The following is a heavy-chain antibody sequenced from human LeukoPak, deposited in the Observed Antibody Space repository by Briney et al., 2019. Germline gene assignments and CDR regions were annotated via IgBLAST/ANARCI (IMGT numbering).Heavy chain of an antibody. D-gene: IGHD6-19*01. CDR1: GFTFSSYG. Sequence: GGSLRLSCTASGFTFSSYGMHWVRQAPGKGLEWVAVIWYDGSNKYYVDSVKGRFTISRDNTKNTLSLQMNSLRAEDTAVYYCAKATYSSGWLADYYFDYWGQGTLVTVSS. J-gene: IGHJ4*02. CDR2: IWYDGSNK. V-gene: IGHV3-33*06. CDR3: AKATYSSGWLADYYFDY.